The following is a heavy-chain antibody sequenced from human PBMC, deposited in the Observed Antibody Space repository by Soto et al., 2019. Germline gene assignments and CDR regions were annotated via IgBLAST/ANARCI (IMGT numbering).Heavy chain of an antibody. CDR1: GFTFSSYG. V-gene: IGHV3-30*18. CDR3: AKGVVYDYIWGSYRLFDAFDI. J-gene: IGHJ3*02. D-gene: IGHD3-16*02. CDR2: ISYDGSNK. Sequence: GGSLRLSCAASGFTFSSYGMHWVRQAPGKGLEWVAVISYDGSNKYYADSVKGRFTISRDNSKNTLYLQMNSLRAEDTAVYYCAKGVVYDYIWGSYRLFDAFDIWGQGTMVTVSS.